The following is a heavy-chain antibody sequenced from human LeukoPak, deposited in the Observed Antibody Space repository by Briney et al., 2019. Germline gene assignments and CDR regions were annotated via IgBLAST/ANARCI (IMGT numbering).Heavy chain of an antibody. CDR3: VRDGHDVGYNYGQHADF. D-gene: IGHD5-18*01. J-gene: IGHJ4*02. CDR1: GFTFSSYW. CDR2: IKKDGGDN. Sequence: PGGSLRLSCAASGFTFSSYWMSWVRQAPGKGLEWVANIKKDGGDNNYVDSVKGRFTISRDNAKNSLYLQMNSLRVEDTAVYHCVRDGHDVGYNYGQHADFWGQGTLVTVSS. V-gene: IGHV3-7*01.